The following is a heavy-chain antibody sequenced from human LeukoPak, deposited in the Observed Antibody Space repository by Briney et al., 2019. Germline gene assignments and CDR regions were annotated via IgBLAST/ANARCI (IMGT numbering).Heavy chain of an antibody. V-gene: IGHV3-21*01. CDR3: ATQGERNYDNMRYGYFKH. CDR2: STGSFI. J-gene: IGHJ1*01. D-gene: IGHD5-18*01. Sequence: GGSLRLSCVASGFNLSIYSMNWVRQAPGSTGSFIYYRDSVKGRFTISGGNAKNSLYLQMNSLRVEDTAVFYCATQGERNYDNMRYGYFKHWGQGTLITVSS. CDR1: GFNLSIYS.